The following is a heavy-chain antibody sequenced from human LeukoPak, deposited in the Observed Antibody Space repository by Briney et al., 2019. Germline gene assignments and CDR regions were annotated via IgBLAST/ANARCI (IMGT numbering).Heavy chain of an antibody. J-gene: IGHJ6*02. CDR1: GGSISSSSYY. D-gene: IGHD3-3*01. CDR2: IYYSGST. V-gene: IGHV4-39*01. CDR3: ASCYDFWSGYLVDYYGMDV. Sequence: PSETLSLTCTVSGGSISSSSYYWGWLRQPPGKGLEWIGSIYYSGSTYYNPSLKSRVTISVDTSKNQSSLKLSSVTAADTAVYYCASCYDFWSGYLVDYYGMDVWGQGTTVTVSS.